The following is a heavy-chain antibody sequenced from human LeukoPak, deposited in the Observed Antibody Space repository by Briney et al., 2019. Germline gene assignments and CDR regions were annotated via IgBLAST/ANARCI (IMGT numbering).Heavy chain of an antibody. CDR1: GFTFSSYG. CDR2: ISYDGSNK. CDR3: AKVRNYWSERRAFDY. V-gene: IGHV3-30*18. D-gene: IGHD1-1*01. J-gene: IGHJ4*02. Sequence: PGGSLRLSCAASGFTFSSYGMHWVRQAPGKGLEWVAVISYDGSNKYYADSMKGRFTISRDNSKNTLYLQMNSLRAEDTAVYYCAKVRNYWSERRAFDYWGQGTLVTVSS.